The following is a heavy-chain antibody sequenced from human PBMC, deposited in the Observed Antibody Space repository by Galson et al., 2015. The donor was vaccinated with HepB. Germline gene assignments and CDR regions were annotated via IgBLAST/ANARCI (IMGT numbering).Heavy chain of an antibody. V-gene: IGHV3-23*01. D-gene: IGHD3-3*01. CDR2: ISGSGGST. CDR3: AKDDGGYDFFHWYFDL. J-gene: IGHJ2*01. Sequence: SLRLSCAASGFTFSSYAMSWVRQAPGKGLEWVPAISGSGGSTYYADSVKGRFTISRDNSKNTLYLQMNSLRAEDTAVYYCAKDDGGYDFFHWYFDLWGRGTLVTVSS. CDR1: GFTFSSYA.